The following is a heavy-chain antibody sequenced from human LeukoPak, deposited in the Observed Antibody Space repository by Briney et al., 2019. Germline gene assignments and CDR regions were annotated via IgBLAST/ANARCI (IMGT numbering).Heavy chain of an antibody. CDR2: ISGDGGST. J-gene: IGHJ4*02. Sequence: GGSLRLSCAASGFTFDDYAMHWVRQAPGKGLEWVSLISGDGGSTYYADSVKGRFTISRDNSENSLYLQMNSLRTEDTDLYYCAKDETDNWNYVPFDYWGQGTLVTVSS. CDR1: GFTFDDYA. V-gene: IGHV3-43*02. D-gene: IGHD1-7*01. CDR3: AKDETDNWNYVPFDY.